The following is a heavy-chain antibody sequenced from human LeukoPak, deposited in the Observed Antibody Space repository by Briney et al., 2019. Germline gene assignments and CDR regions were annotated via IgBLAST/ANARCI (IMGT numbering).Heavy chain of an antibody. J-gene: IGHJ5*02. CDR3: ARGAGPRIRFLERKDWFDP. D-gene: IGHD3-3*01. Sequence: GASVKVSCKASGYTFTSYAMDWVRQAPGQGLEWMGWINTNTGNPTYAQGFTGRFVFSLDTSVSTAYLQISSLKAEDTAVYYCARGAGPRIRFLERKDWFDPWGQGTLVTVSS. V-gene: IGHV7-4-1*02. CDR1: GYTFTSYA. CDR2: INTNTGNP.